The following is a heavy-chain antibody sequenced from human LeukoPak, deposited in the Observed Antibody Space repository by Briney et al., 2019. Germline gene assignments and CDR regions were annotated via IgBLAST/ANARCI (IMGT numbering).Heavy chain of an antibody. CDR3: AKSKTGSVTTSFDY. CDR1: GFTFSSYW. V-gene: IGHV3-7*03. D-gene: IGHD1-1*01. Sequence: PGGSLRLSCAASGFTFSSYWMSWVRQAPGKGLEWVANIKQDGSEKYYVDSVKGRFTISRDNAKNSLYLQMNSLRVDDTAVYYCAKSKTGSVTTSFDYWGQGALVTVSS. J-gene: IGHJ4*02. CDR2: IKQDGSEK.